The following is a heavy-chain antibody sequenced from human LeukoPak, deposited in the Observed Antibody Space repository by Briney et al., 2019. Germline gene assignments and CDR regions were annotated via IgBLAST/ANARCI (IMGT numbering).Heavy chain of an antibody. J-gene: IGHJ6*03. Sequence: SETLSLACTVSGGSISSSSYYWGWLREPPGKGLEWIGSIYHSESTYYNPSLKSRVTISVDTSKNQFSLKLSSVTAADTAVYYCARRHRYYDYVWGSYRPRRGGAFYMDVWGKETTVTISS. V-gene: IGHV4-39*01. CDR1: GGSISSSSYY. CDR3: ARRHRYYDYVWGSYRPRRGGAFYMDV. CDR2: IYHSEST. D-gene: IGHD3-16*02.